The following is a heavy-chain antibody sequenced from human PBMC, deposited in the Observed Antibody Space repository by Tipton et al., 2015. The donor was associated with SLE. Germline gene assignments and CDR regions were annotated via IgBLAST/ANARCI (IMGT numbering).Heavy chain of an antibody. D-gene: IGHD1-26*01. Sequence: TLSLTCTVSGGSISSGRYYWSWIRQPAGKGLEWIGRIYSSGSPNYNPSLKSRVTMSVDTSKNQFSLKLSSVTAADTAVYFCARPIVGVAAFHIWGPGTMVTVSS. CDR2: IYSSGSP. V-gene: IGHV4-61*02. CDR3: ARPIVGVAAFHI. CDR1: GGSISSGRYY. J-gene: IGHJ3*02.